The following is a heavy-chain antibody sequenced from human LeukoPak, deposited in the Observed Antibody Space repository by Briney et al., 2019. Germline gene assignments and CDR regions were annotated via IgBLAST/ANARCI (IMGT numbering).Heavy chain of an antibody. D-gene: IGHD2/OR15-2a*01. CDR1: GFTFSPYW. Sequence: GGSLRLSCSASGFTFSPYWMQWVRQAPGKGLVWVSRIKTDGSTNYADSVKGRFTISRDNAKNTLYLQMNSLRAEDTAIYFCVREFYYSVDYWGRGTLVTVSS. V-gene: IGHV3-74*01. J-gene: IGHJ4*02. CDR2: IKTDGST. CDR3: VREFYYSVDY.